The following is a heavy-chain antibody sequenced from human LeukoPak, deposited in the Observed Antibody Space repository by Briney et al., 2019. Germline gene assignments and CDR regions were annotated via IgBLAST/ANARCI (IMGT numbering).Heavy chain of an antibody. J-gene: IGHJ4*02. Sequence: GGSLRLSCAVSGFTFSDYYMTWLRQAPGKGLEWVSYISSSGSAIYYADSVKGRFTISRDNAKNSLYLQMNSLRADDTAMYYCASALYSTSWSGRPYYFDYRGQGTLVTVSS. CDR1: GFTFSDYY. V-gene: IGHV3-11*01. D-gene: IGHD6-13*01. CDR3: ASALYSTSWSGRPYYFDY. CDR2: ISSSGSAI.